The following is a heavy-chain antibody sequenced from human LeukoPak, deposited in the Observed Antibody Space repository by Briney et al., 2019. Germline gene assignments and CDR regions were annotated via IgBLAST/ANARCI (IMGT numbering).Heavy chain of an antibody. V-gene: IGHV3-21*01. J-gene: IGHJ4*02. CDR3: AGTSVAGGGDDY. Sequence: PGGSLRLSCAASGFTFSSYAMSWVRQAPGKGLEWVSSISSSSSYIYYADSVKGRFTISRDNAKNSLYLQMNSLRAEDTAVYYCAGTSVAGGGDDYWGQGTLVTVSS. D-gene: IGHD6-19*01. CDR1: GFTFSSYA. CDR2: ISSSSSYI.